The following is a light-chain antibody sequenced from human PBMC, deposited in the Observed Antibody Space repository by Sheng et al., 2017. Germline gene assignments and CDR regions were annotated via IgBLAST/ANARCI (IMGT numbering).Light chain of an antibody. V-gene: IGKV3-20*01. Sequence: EIVLTQSPGTLSLSPGERVTLSCRTSHSMSASYFAWYQQRPGQAPRLLIFDSSIRATGIPDRFSGSVSEAAFTLTINRLEPEDSAMYYCQQYGASFISFGQGTRLEIQ. J-gene: IGKJ5*01. CDR2: DSS. CDR1: HSMSASY. CDR3: QQYGASFIS.